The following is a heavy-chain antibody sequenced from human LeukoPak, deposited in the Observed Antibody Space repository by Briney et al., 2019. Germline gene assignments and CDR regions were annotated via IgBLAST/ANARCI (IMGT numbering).Heavy chain of an antibody. V-gene: IGHV5-51*01. J-gene: IGHJ4*02. CDR3: ARLGSSSAAEYFDC. D-gene: IGHD6-19*01. CDR2: INPGDPDT. Sequence: PGESLKISCKGSGYSFTSYWIGWVRQMPGKGLEWMGIINPGDPDTRYSPSFQGQVTISADKSISTAYLQWSSLKASDTAIYYCARLGSSSAAEYFDCWGQGTLVTVSS. CDR1: GYSFTSYW.